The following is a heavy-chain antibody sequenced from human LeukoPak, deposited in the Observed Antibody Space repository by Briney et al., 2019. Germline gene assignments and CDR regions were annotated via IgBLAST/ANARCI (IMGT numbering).Heavy chain of an antibody. D-gene: IGHD7-27*01. CDR2: INHSGST. CDR3: ARGFRRLGS. V-gene: IGHV4-34*01. CDR1: GGSFSGYY. Sequence: SETLSLTCAVYGGSFSGYYWSWIRQPPGKGLEWIGEINHSGSTNYNPSLKSRVTISVDRSKNQFSLKLSSVTAADTAVYYCARGFRRLGSWGQGTLVTVSS. J-gene: IGHJ4*02.